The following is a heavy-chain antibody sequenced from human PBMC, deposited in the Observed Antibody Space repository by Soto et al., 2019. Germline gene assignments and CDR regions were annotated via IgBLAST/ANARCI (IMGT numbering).Heavy chain of an antibody. D-gene: IGHD6-6*01. V-gene: IGHV4-59*01. J-gene: IGHJ3*02. CDR3: ARERGAARRNAFDI. CDR2: IYYSGST. CDR1: GGSISSYY. Sequence: QVQLQESGPGLVKPSETLSLTCTVSGGSISSYYWSWIRQPPGKGLEWIGYIYYSGSTNYHPSLKSRVTISVDTSKNQFSLKLSSVTAADTAVYYCARERGAARRNAFDIWGQGTMVTVSS.